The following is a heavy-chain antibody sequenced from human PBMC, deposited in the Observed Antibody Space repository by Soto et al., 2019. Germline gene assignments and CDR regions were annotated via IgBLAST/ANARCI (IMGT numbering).Heavy chain of an antibody. Sequence: QVQLVESGGGLVKPGGSLRLSCAASGFTFSDYYMSWIRQAPGKGLEWVSYISSSSSYTNYADSAKGRFTISRDNAKNSLYLHINSLSAEDTAVYYCARDGYYYGMDVWGQGTTVTVSS. CDR3: ARDGYYYGMDV. J-gene: IGHJ6*02. CDR2: ISSSSSYT. CDR1: GFTFSDYY. V-gene: IGHV3-11*06.